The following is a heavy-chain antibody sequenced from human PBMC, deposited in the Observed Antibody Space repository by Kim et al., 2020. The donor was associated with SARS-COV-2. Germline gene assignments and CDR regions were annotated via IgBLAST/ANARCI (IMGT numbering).Heavy chain of an antibody. D-gene: IGHD3-16*01. V-gene: IGHV3-30-3*01. CDR1: GFTFSSYA. CDR2: ISYDGSNK. Sequence: GGSLRLSCAASGFTFSSYAMHWVRQAPGKGLEWVAVISYDGSNKYYADSVKGRFTISRDNSKNTLYLQMNSLRAEDTAVYYCARASYDYIWGSWDAFDI. J-gene: IGHJ3*02. CDR3: ARASYDYIWGSWDAFDI.